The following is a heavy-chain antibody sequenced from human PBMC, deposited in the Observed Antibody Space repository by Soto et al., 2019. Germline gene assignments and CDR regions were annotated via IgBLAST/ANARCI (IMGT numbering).Heavy chain of an antibody. CDR3: ARLEGLATISYYFDF. V-gene: IGHV4-39*01. D-gene: IGHD3-9*01. CDR2: IYYRGNA. J-gene: IGHJ4*02. CDR1: DDSINSDKYY. Sequence: SETLSLTCSVSDDSINSDKYYWGWIRQPPEKGLEWIGSIYYRGNAYYNPSLQTRVTISLDKPKSQFSLKLNSVTAADSAVYFCARLEGLATISYYFDFWGPGALVTVSS.